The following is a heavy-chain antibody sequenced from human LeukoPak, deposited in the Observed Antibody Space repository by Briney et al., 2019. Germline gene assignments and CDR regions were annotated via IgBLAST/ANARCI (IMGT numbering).Heavy chain of an antibody. D-gene: IGHD1-14*01. CDR1: GGSFSGYY. Sequence: PSETLSLTCAVYGGSFSGYYWSWIRQPPGKGLEWIGEINHSGSTNYNPSLKSRVTISVDTSKNQFSLKLSSVTAADTAVYYCARRKGAYSYDYYYMDVWGKGNPVTVSS. V-gene: IGHV4-34*01. CDR3: ARRKGAYSYDYYYMDV. CDR2: INHSGST. J-gene: IGHJ6*03.